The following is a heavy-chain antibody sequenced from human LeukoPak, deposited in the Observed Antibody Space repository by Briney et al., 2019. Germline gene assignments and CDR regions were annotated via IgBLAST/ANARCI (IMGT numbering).Heavy chain of an antibody. J-gene: IGHJ4*02. CDR3: ARDSSGSATDY. V-gene: IGHV1-2*06. Sequence: ASVKVSCKASVYTFTGYYMHWVRQAPGQGLEWMGRINPNSGGTNYAQKFQGRVTMTRDTSISTAYMELSRLRSDDTAVYYCARDSSGSATDYWGQGTLVTVSS. D-gene: IGHD3-22*01. CDR2: INPNSGGT. CDR1: VYTFTGYY.